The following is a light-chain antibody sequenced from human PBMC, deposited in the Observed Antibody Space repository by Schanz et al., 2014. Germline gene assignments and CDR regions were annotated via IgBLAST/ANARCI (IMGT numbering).Light chain of an antibody. Sequence: EIVLTQSPDTLSLSPGERATLSCRASQSVDISLAWYQQKPGQAPRLLIYDASNRATGIPARFSGSGSGADFTLTISSLEPEDFAVYYCQQRSNWPLTFGGGTKVEIK. CDR1: QSVDIS. V-gene: IGKV3-11*01. CDR2: DAS. CDR3: QQRSNWPLT. J-gene: IGKJ4*01.